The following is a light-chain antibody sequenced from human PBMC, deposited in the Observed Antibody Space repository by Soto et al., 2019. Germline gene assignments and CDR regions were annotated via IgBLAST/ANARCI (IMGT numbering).Light chain of an antibody. CDR3: TAYSGTTRVL. CDR1: SSDVGSYNY. J-gene: IGLJ2*01. Sequence: QSVLTQPASVSGSPGQSISISCTGTSSDVGSYNYVSWYQQHPAKAPKLLIYEVSIRPSGVSNRFSGSKSGNTASLTISGLQAQDEADYYCTAYSGTTRVLFGGGTKLTVL. V-gene: IGLV2-14*01. CDR2: EVS.